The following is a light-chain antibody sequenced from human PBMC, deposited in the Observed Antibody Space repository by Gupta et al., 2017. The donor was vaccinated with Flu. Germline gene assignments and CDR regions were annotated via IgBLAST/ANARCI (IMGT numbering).Light chain of an antibody. CDR1: NSDVGIYNY. V-gene: IGLV2-8*01. CDR3: SSYAGGNGYV. CDR2: EVS. J-gene: IGLJ1*01. Sequence: SALTQPPSASGSPGQSVTISCTGTNSDVGIYNYVSWYQQHPGKAPKRIIFEVSLRPSGVPDRFSGSKSGNTASLTVSGLQAEDEADYYCSSYAGGNGYVFGTGTKLTV.